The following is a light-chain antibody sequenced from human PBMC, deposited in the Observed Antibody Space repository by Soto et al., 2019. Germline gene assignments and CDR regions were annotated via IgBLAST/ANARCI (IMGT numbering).Light chain of an antibody. CDR1: QRISSN. CDR2: GAS. CDR3: QQYKDRPPYT. Sequence: EILMTQSQATLSFSPGERATLSCRASQRISSNVAWYQQKPGQAPRLLIYGASTRATGVPARFSGGGSGTEFTLTISSLQSEDFAVYFCQQYKDRPPYTFGQGTKLEIK. J-gene: IGKJ2*01. V-gene: IGKV3-15*01.